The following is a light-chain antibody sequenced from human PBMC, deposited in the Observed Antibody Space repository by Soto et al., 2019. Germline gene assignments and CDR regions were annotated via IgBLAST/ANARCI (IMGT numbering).Light chain of an antibody. CDR1: QSVSSY. Sequence: EIVLTQSPATLSLSPGERATLSCRASQSVSSYLAWYQQKPGQAPRLLIYDASNRATGIPARFSGSGSGTDFTLTISSLQAEDVAVYYCQQYYTSGTFGGGTKVEIK. V-gene: IGKV3-11*01. CDR3: QQYYTSGT. J-gene: IGKJ4*01. CDR2: DAS.